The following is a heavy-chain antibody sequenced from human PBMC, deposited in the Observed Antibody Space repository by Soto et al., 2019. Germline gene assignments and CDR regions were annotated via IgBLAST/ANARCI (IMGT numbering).Heavy chain of an antibody. J-gene: IGHJ5*02. CDR2: IYWNDDK. Sequence: QITLKESGPTLVKPTQTLTLTCIFSGFSLRTSGVGVGWIRQPQGKALEWLGFIYWNDDKRYSPSLKSRLTITKDTSKNQVVLTMTNMDPVDTATYYCAKSGSSGWYGWFDPWGQGTLVTVSS. CDR3: AKSGSSGWYGWFDP. D-gene: IGHD6-19*01. V-gene: IGHV2-5*01. CDR1: GFSLRTSGVG.